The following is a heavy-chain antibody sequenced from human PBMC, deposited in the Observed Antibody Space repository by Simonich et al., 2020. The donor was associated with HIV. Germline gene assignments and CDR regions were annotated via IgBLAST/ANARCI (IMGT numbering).Heavy chain of an antibody. CDR3: AKDRYSSSSGSFDY. CDR1: GFTFDDYA. J-gene: IGHJ4*02. CDR2: ISWNSGNI. V-gene: IGHV3-9*03. Sequence: EVQLVESGGGLVQPGRSLRLSCAASGFTFDDYAMHWVRQAPGKGLEWVSGISWNSGNIGYADSVKGRFTISRDNAKNSLYLQMNSLRAEDMALYYCAKDRYSSSSGSFDYWGQGTLVTVSS. D-gene: IGHD6-6*01.